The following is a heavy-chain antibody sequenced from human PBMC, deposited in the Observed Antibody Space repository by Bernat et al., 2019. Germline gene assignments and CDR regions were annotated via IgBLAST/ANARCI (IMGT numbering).Heavy chain of an antibody. CDR1: GGSFSGYY. CDR3: ARADYGDYGGHFDY. CDR2: INHSGST. J-gene: IGHJ4*02. Sequence: QVQLQQWGAGLLKPSETLSLTCAVYGGSFSGYYWSWIRQPPGKGLEWIWEINHSGSTNYNPSLKSRVTISVDTSKNQFSLKLSSVTAADTAVYDCARADYGDYGGHFDYWGQGTLVTVSS. V-gene: IGHV4-34*01. D-gene: IGHD4-17*01.